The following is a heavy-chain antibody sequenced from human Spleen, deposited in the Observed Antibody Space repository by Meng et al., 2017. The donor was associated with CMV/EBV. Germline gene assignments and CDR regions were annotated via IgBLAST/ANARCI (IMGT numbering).Heavy chain of an antibody. CDR1: GHSISSDSYY. D-gene: IGHD6-13*01. J-gene: IGHJ5*02. V-gene: IGHV4-39*01. CDR2: MFDSGST. CDR3: VKSVFGSTWYLGDP. Sequence: SGHSISSDSYYWGWIRQPPGKGLEWIGSMFDSGSTHYNPSLESRVTISEDTSKNQLSLKLSSVTAADTAVYYCVKSVFGSTWYLGDPWGQGTLVTVSS.